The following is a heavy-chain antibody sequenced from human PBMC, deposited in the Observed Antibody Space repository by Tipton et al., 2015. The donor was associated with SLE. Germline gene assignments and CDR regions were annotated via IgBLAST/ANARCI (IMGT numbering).Heavy chain of an antibody. CDR2: IYYSGST. CDR1: GGSISSSSYY. CDR3: ASGGSSSSDY. J-gene: IGHJ4*02. D-gene: IGHD6-6*01. Sequence: LRLSCTVSGGSISSSSYYWGWIRQPPGKGLEWIGSIYYSGSTYYNPSLKSRVTISVDTSKNQFSLKLSSVTAADTAVYYCASGGSSSSDYWGQGTLVTVSS. V-gene: IGHV4-39*07.